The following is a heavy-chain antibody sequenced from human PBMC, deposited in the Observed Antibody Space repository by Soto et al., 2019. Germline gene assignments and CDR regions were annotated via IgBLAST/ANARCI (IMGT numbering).Heavy chain of an antibody. CDR2: IVVVSGDT. V-gene: IGHV1-58*01. D-gene: IGHD3-10*02. CDR1: GFTFTNSA. Sequence: MQLVQSGPDVKNPGSSVRVSCKASGFTFTNSAVQWVRQARGQRLEWIGWIVVVSGDTNYAQKFQERVTITRDKATSTAYMEMRSLRSEDTAVYYCALPGYMFSNKYDIWGQGTLVTVSS. J-gene: IGHJ3*02. CDR3: ALPGYMFSNKYDI.